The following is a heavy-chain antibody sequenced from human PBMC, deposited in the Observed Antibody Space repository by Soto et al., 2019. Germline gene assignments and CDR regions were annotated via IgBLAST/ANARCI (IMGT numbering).Heavy chain of an antibody. D-gene: IGHD1-1*01. CDR1: GFTFSNFA. V-gene: IGHV3-23*01. CDR3: AKDPPTTGTTFDY. CDR2: ISKSGGST. J-gene: IGHJ4*02. Sequence: GGSLRLSCAASGFTFSNFAMSWVRQAPGKGLEWVSTISKSGGSTYYADSVKGRFTISRDNSKNTLFLQINSLRAEDTAIYYCAKDPPTTGTTFDYWGQGTLVTVSS.